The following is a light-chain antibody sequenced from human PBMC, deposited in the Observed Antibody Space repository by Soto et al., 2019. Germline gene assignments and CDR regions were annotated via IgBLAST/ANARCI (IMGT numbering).Light chain of an antibody. CDR2: DAS. CDR1: QRITSW. J-gene: IGKJ1*01. Sequence: DIQMTQFPSSLSASVGDRVTITCRASQRITSWLAWYQQKAGKAPKLLIYDASTLESGVPSRFSGSGSGTEFTLTISSLQPDDFATYYCQQYSSYPWTFGQGTKVDIK. V-gene: IGKV1-5*01. CDR3: QQYSSYPWT.